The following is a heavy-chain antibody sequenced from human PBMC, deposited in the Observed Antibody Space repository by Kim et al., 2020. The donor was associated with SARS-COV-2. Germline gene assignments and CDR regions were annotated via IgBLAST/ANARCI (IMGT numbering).Heavy chain of an antibody. D-gene: IGHD1-1*01. J-gene: IGHJ4*02. CDR3: ARSKGTTGTTDY. Sequence: GYAQKFQGRVTMTRNTSISTAYMELSSLRSEDTAVYYCARSKGTTGTTDYWGQGTLVTVSS. V-gene: IGHV1-8*01.